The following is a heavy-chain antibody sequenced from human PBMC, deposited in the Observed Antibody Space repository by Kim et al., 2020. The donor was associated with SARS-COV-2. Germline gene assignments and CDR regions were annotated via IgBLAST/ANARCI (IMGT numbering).Heavy chain of an antibody. D-gene: IGHD3-9*01. CDR1: GYTFTGYY. J-gene: IGHJ6*02. CDR3: ARGFRFDCLFNYYYYGMDV. V-gene: IGHV1-2*04. Sequence: ASVKVSCKASGYTFTGYYMHWVRQAPGQGLEWMGWINPNSGGTNYAQKFQGWVTMTRDTSISTAYMELSRLRSDDTAVYYCARGFRFDCLFNYYYYGMDVGGQGTTVTVSS. CDR2: INPNSGGT.